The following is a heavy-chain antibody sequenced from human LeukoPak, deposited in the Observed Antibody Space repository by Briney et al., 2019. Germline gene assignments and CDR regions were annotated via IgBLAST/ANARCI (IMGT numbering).Heavy chain of an antibody. J-gene: IGHJ4*02. CDR3: ATGRYSGSVDY. Sequence: SETLSLTCAVSGYSLGSGFYCGWVRQPPGKGLEWIGNMYHTGTIYYNPSLRSRLTISKDTSKSHFSLTVDSVTAADTAVYYCATGRYSGSVDYWGQGILVTVSS. CDR1: GYSLGSGFY. V-gene: IGHV4-38-2*01. D-gene: IGHD1-26*01. CDR2: MYHTGTI.